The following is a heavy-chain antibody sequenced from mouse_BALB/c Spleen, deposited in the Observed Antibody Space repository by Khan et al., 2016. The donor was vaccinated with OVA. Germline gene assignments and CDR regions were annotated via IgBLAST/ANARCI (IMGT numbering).Heavy chain of an antibody. V-gene: IGHV14-3*02. CDR1: GFNIKDTY. Sequence: VQLKQSGAELVKPGASVKLSCSASGFNIKDTYIHWVKQRPEQGLEWIGRIDPPNDDSKYGPKFQGKATLTADTSSNTVYLQLSSLTSEDTAVYYCATLYGNPFAYLGQGTLVSVSA. J-gene: IGHJ3*01. CDR3: ATLYGNPFAY. CDR2: IDPPNDDS. D-gene: IGHD2-1*01.